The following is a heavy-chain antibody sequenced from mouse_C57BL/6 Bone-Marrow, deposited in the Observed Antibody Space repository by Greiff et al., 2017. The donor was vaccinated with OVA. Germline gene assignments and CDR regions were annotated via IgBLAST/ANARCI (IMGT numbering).Heavy chain of an antibody. Sequence: QVQLQQSGAELVRPGASVKLSCKASGYTFTDYYISWVKQRPGQGLEWIARIYPGSGNIYSNEKFKGKATLTAEKSSSTAYMQLSSLTSDDSAVYFCARSERLRDYVDYWGQGPTLTVSS. V-gene: IGHV1-76*01. D-gene: IGHD2-2*01. CDR3: ARSERLRDYVDY. J-gene: IGHJ2*01. CDR1: GYTFTDYY. CDR2: IYPGSGNI.